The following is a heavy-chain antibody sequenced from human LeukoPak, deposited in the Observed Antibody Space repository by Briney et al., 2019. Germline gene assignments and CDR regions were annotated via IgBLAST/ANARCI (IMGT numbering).Heavy chain of an antibody. J-gene: IGHJ4*02. V-gene: IGHV3-23*01. CDR3: ARNLYYYDSSGYHYY. CDR1: GFTFSSNS. CDR2: ISGSGGST. Sequence: GGSLRLSCAASGFTFSSNSMSWVRQAPGKGLEWVSGISGSGGSTYYADSVKGRFTISRDNSKNTLYLQMNSLRAEDTAVYYCARNLYYYDSSGYHYYWGQGTLVTVSS. D-gene: IGHD3-22*01.